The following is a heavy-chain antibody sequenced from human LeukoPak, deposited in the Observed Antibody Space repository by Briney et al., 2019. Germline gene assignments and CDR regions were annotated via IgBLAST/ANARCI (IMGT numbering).Heavy chain of an antibody. CDR3: TTGGYFDY. Sequence: GGSLRLSCAASGFTFDDYAMHWVRQAPGKGLEWVSGISWNSGSIGYADSVKGRFTISRDNAKNSLYLQMNSLRAEDTALYYCTTGGYFDYWGQGTLVTVSS. V-gene: IGHV3-9*01. J-gene: IGHJ4*02. CDR1: GFTFDDYA. D-gene: IGHD1-14*01. CDR2: ISWNSGSI.